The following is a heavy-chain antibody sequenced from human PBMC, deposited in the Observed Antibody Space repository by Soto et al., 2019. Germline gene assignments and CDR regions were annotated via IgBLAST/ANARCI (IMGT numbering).Heavy chain of an antibody. J-gene: IGHJ6*02. CDR3: AGDYRHSDILTGYYHYYYGMDV. CDR1: GGTFSSYA. V-gene: IGHV1-69*01. D-gene: IGHD3-9*01. CDR2: IIPIFGTA. Sequence: QVQLVQSGAEVKKPGSSVKVSCKASGGTFSSYAISWVRQAPGQGLEWMGGIIPIFGTANYAQKFQGRVTITADESTSTAYMELSSLRSEDTAVYYCAGDYRHSDILTGYYHYYYGMDVWGQGTTVTVSS.